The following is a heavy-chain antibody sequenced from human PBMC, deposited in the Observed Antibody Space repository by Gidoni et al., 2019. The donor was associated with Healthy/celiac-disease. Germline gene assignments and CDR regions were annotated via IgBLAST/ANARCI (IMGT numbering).Heavy chain of an antibody. Sequence: EVQLVESGGGLVQPGGSLRLSCAASGFTFSRYAMSWVRQAPGKGLEWVSAFSGSVGSTYYADSVKGRFTISRANSKNTLYLQMNSLRAEDTAVYYCAKGIPNSAVNDEFQHWGQGTLVTVSS. CDR2: FSGSVGST. CDR1: GFTFSRYA. J-gene: IGHJ1*01. V-gene: IGHV3-23*04. D-gene: IGHD1-1*01. CDR3: AKGIPNSAVNDEFQH.